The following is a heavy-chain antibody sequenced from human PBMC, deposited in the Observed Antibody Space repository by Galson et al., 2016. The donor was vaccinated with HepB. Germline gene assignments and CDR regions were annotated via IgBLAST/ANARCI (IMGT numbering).Heavy chain of an antibody. D-gene: IGHD5-18*01. CDR2: VSDDGSKR. J-gene: IGHJ4*02. Sequence: SLRLSCADSGFTFSSHALHWVRQAPGKGLEWVAIVSDDGSKRDYADSVRGRFTISRDNSKNTLSLQTNSLRGEDTAVYYCARPPVDGGYSYGPFDHWGQGILVTVS. CDR3: ARPPVDGGYSYGPFDH. V-gene: IGHV3-30*04. CDR1: GFTFSSHA.